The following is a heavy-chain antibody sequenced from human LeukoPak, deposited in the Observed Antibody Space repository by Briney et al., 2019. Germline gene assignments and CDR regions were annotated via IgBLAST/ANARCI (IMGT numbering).Heavy chain of an antibody. J-gene: IGHJ4*02. D-gene: IGHD3-16*01. Sequence: GGSLRLSCAASGFTFSSYAMHWVRQAPGKGLEWVAVISYDGSNKYYADSVKGRFTISRGNSKNTLYLQMNSLRAEDTAVYYCARDQDGATFQIDYWGQGTLVTVSS. V-gene: IGHV3-30*04. CDR1: GFTFSSYA. CDR2: ISYDGSNK. CDR3: ARDQDGATFQIDY.